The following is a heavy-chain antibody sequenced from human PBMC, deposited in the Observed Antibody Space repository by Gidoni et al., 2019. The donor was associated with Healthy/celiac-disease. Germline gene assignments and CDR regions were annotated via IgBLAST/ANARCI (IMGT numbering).Heavy chain of an antibody. J-gene: IGHJ6*02. V-gene: IGHV3-30*03. D-gene: IGHD2-2*01. CDR2: ISYDGSNK. Sequence: QVQLVESGGGVVQPGRSLRLSCAASGFTFSSYGMHWVRHAPGKGLEWVAVISYDGSNKYYADSVKGRFTMSRDNSKNTLYLQMNSLRAEDTAVYYCARERYCSSTSCTDPYYYYGMGVWGQGTTVTVSS. CDR1: GFTFSSYG. CDR3: ARERYCSSTSCTDPYYYYGMGV.